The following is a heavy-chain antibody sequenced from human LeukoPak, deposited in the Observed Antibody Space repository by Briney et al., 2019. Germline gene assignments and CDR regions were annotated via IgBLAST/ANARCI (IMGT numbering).Heavy chain of an antibody. CDR1: GGSVSSSF. D-gene: IGHD3-9*01. J-gene: IGHJ6*03. CDR3: ARETGTVPFHNVLTGRQDFYYYYIDV. CDR2: VYYSGSI. V-gene: IGHV4-59*02. Sequence: SETLSLTCTVSGGSVSSSFWTWVRQPPGKGLEWIGYVYYSGSIKYSPSLESRATISVDTSKNQFSLNLSSVTAADTAVYYCARETGTVPFHNVLTGRQDFYYYYIDVWGKGTTVTVSS.